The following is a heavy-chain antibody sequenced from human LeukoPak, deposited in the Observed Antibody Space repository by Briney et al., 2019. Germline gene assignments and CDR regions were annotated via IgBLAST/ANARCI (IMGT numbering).Heavy chain of an antibody. J-gene: IGHJ4*02. V-gene: IGHV4-34*01. Sequence: SETLSLTCAVYGGPFSGYYWSWIRQPPGKGLEWIGEINHSGGTNYNPSLKSRVTISVDTSKNQFSLKLSSVTAADTAVYYCARDTYYYDSSGYWADYWGQGTLVTVSS. CDR3: ARDTYYYDSSGYWADY. CDR1: GGPFSGYY. CDR2: INHSGGT. D-gene: IGHD3-22*01.